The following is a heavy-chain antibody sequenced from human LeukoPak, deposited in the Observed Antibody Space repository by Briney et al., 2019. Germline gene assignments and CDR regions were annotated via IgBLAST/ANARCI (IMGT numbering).Heavy chain of an antibody. V-gene: IGHV1-69*01. J-gene: IGHJ6*02. CDR2: IIPIFGTA. CDR3: ARAAHPYYYDSSGYQRGIYYHYGMDV. Sequence: GASVKVSCKASGGTFSSYAISWVRQAPGQGLEWMGGIIPIFGTANYAQKFQGRVTITADESTSTAYMELSSLRSEDTAVYYCARAAHPYYYDSSGYQRGIYYHYGMDVWGQGTTVTVSS. D-gene: IGHD3-22*01. CDR1: GGTFSSYA.